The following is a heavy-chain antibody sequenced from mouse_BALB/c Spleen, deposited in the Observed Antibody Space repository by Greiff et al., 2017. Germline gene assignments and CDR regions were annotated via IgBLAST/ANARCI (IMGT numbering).Heavy chain of an antibody. Sequence: EVKLMESGTVLARPGASVKMSCKASGYTFTSYWMHWVKQRPGQGLEWIGAIYPGNSDTSYNQKFKGKATLTADKSSSTAYMQLSSLTSDDSAVYFCARQLGLSWFAYWGQGTLVTVSA. V-gene: IGHV1-5*01. CDR1: GYTFTSYW. CDR2: IYPGNSDT. J-gene: IGHJ3*01. D-gene: IGHD3-1*01. CDR3: ARQLGLSWFAY.